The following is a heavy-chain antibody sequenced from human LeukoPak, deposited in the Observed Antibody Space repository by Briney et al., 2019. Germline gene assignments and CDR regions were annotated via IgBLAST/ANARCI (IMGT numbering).Heavy chain of an antibody. CDR1: GYTFTSYY. J-gene: IGHJ4*02. V-gene: IGHV1-46*01. Sequence: ASVKVSCKASGYTFTSYYMHWVRQAPGQGLEWMGVINPSGGSTSYAQKLQGRVTMTTDTSTRTAYMELRSLRFDDTAVYYCARDSGYSGYVLFDYWGQGTLVTVSS. CDR2: INPSGGST. D-gene: IGHD5-12*01. CDR3: ARDSGYSGYVLFDY.